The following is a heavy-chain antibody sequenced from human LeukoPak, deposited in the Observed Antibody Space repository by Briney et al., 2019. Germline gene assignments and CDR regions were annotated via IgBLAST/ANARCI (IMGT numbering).Heavy chain of an antibody. D-gene: IGHD2-2*01. CDR2: ISYDGSNK. J-gene: IGHJ5*02. CDR1: GFTFSSYA. Sequence: QPGRSLRLSCAASGFTFSSYAMHWVRQAPGKGLEWVAVISYDGSNKYYADSVKGRFTISRDNSKNTLYLQMNSLRAGDTAVYYCARGFCSSTSCPAYPWGQGTLVTVSS. CDR3: ARGFCSSTSCPAYP. V-gene: IGHV3-30*04.